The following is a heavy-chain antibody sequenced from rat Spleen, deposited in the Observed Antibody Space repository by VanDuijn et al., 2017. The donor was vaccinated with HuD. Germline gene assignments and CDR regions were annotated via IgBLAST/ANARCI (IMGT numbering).Heavy chain of an antibody. D-gene: IGHD5-1*01. J-gene: IGHJ4*01. Sequence: EVQLVESDGGLVQPGRSLKLSCAASGFTFSDYYMAWVRQAPTKGLEWVATINYDDSTIYYRDSVKGRFTISRDNAKSTLYLQMDGLRSEDTATYYCTTDRTGALMDAWGQGASVTVSS. V-gene: IGHV5-20*01. CDR3: TTDRTGALMDA. CDR1: GFTFSDYY. CDR2: INYDDSTI.